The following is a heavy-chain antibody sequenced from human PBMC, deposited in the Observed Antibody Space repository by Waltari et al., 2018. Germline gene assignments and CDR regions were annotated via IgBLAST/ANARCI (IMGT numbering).Heavy chain of an antibody. V-gene: IGHV1-2*06. Sequence: QVQLVQSGAEVKKPGASVNVSGKASGYTFPAYYMHWVRQAPGQGLEWMGRIHPDSGGTNFAQNFQGRVTMTRDTSISTAYMELSSLRSDDTAVYYCVRVGSNHNFDYWGQGTLVTVSS. CDR3: VRVGSNHNFDY. CDR1: GYTFPAYY. J-gene: IGHJ4*02. D-gene: IGHD2-2*01. CDR2: IHPDSGGT.